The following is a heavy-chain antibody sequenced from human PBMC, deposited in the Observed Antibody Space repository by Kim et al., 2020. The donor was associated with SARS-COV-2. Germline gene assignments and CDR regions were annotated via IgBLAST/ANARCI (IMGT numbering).Heavy chain of an antibody. CDR2: INHSGST. V-gene: IGHV4-34*01. CDR1: GGSFSGYY. Sequence: SETLSLTCAVYGGSFSGYYWSWIRQPPGKGLEWIGEINHSGSTNYNPSLKSRVTISVDTSKNQFSLKLSSVIAADTAVYYCARGTRQWLVRGPYYYYMDV. J-gene: IGHJ6*03. CDR3: ARGTRQWLVRGPYYYYMDV. D-gene: IGHD6-19*01.